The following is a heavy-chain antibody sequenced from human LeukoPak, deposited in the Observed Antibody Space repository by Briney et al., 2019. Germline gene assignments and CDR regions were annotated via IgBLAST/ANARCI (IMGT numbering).Heavy chain of an antibody. V-gene: IGHV4-39*07. Sequence: PSETLSLTCTVSGGSISSSSYYWGWIRQPPGEGLEWIGSFYYSGNTYYNPSLKSRVTISVATSKNQFSLKLSSVTAADTAVYYCARDGVRAVAAFDIWGQGTMVTVSS. D-gene: IGHD6-19*01. CDR1: GGSISSSSYY. CDR2: FYYSGNT. CDR3: ARDGVRAVAAFDI. J-gene: IGHJ3*02.